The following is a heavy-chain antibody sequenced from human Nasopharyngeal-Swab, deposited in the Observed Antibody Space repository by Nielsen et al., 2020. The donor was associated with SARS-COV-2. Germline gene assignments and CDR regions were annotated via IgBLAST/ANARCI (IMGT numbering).Heavy chain of an antibody. Sequence: GESLKISCVGSGFSFSRHNMNWVRQAPGKGLEWVSTIRRSGSTRSLYYADSVKGRFTISRDDAKNSVYLQMNSLRAEDTAVYYCARESVVTGMDDATDIWGQGTMVTVSS. D-gene: IGHD2-21*02. CDR3: ARESVVTGMDDATDI. CDR2: IRRSGSTRSL. CDR1: GFSFSRHN. J-gene: IGHJ3*02. V-gene: IGHV3-21*01.